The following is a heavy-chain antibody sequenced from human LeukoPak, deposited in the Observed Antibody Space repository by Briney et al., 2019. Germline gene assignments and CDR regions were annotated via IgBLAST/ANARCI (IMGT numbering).Heavy chain of an antibody. J-gene: IGHJ4*02. V-gene: IGHV3-64D*06. D-gene: IGHD2-21*02. CDR2: ISSNGGST. CDR1: GFTFSSYA. Sequence: GGSLRLSCSASGFTFSSYAMHWVRQAPGKGLQYVSAISSNGGSTYYADSVKGRFTISRDNSKNTLYLQMSSLRTEDTAVYHCVKEVTGLQNFDYWGQGTLVTVSS. CDR3: VKEVTGLQNFDY.